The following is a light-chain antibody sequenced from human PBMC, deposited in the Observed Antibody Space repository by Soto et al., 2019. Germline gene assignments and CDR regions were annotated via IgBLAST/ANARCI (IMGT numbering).Light chain of an antibody. CDR2: GAS. CDR3: HQYADSRT. V-gene: IGKV3-20*01. J-gene: IGKJ2*02. CDR1: QTVWSSY. Sequence: EIVLTQSPGTLSLSPGERATLSCRASQTVWSSYLAWFQHKPGQAPRLLIYGASRRATGIPDRFTGSGSGTEFTLTISRLEPEDFAVYYCHQYADSRTFGQRTKLEIK.